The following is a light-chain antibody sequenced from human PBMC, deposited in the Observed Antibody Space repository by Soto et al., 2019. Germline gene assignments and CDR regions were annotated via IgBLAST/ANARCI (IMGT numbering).Light chain of an antibody. CDR2: GAS. Sequence: EIVLTQSPGTLSLSPGERATLSCRASQSVSSSYLAWYQQKPGQAPRLLIYGASSRATGIPDRFSGSGSGTDFTLTISRLEPEDFAVYYCKQYGSSLWTFGQGNKVEIK. CDR3: KQYGSSLWT. J-gene: IGKJ1*01. V-gene: IGKV3-20*01. CDR1: QSVSSSY.